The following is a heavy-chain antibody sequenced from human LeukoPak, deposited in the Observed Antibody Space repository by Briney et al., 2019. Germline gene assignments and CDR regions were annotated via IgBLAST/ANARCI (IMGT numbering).Heavy chain of an antibody. D-gene: IGHD6-19*01. Sequence: SVKVSCKASGDTFSSYAISWVRQAPGQGLEWMGGIIPIFGTANYAQKFQGRVTITADESTSTAYMELSSLRSEDTAVYYCAKDTPTLWLVLDYWGQGTLSPSPQ. CDR3: AKDTPTLWLVLDY. V-gene: IGHV1-69*13. J-gene: IGHJ4*02. CDR1: GDTFSSYA. CDR2: IIPIFGTA.